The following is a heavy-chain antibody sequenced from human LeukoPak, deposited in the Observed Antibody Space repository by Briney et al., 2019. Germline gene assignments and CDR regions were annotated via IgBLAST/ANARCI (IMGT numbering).Heavy chain of an antibody. CDR3: ASLIVGATTWFGP. V-gene: IGHV3-53*01. CDR2: IYSGGST. CDR1: GFTFSSYA. J-gene: IGHJ5*02. Sequence: GGSLRLSCAASGFTFSSYAMSWVRQAPGKGLEWVSVIYSGGSTYYADAVKGRFTISRDNSKNTLYLQMNSLRAEDTAVYYCASLIVGATTWFGPWGQGTLVTVSS. D-gene: IGHD1-26*01.